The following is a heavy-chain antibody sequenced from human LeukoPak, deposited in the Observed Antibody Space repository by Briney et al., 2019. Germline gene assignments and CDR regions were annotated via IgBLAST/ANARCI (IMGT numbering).Heavy chain of an antibody. Sequence: SETLSLTCTVSGGSISSYYWSWIRQPPGKGLEWIGYIYYSGNTYYNPSLKSRVTISVDRSKNQFSLKLSSVTAADTAVYYCARESGPEYCSSTSCLIDYWGQGTLVTVSS. CDR3: ARESGPEYCSSTSCLIDY. J-gene: IGHJ4*02. D-gene: IGHD2-2*01. CDR2: IYYSGNT. CDR1: GGSISSYY. V-gene: IGHV4-59*12.